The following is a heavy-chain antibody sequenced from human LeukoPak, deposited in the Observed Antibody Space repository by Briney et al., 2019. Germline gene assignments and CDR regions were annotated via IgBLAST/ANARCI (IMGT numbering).Heavy chain of an antibody. J-gene: IGHJ6*02. CDR1: GFTFSSYA. D-gene: IGHD1-26*01. CDR2: ISYDGSNK. CDR3: AREAPEWELLTSGMDV. Sequence: QTGGSLRLSCAASGFTFSSYAMHWVRQAPGKGLEWVAVISYDGSNKYYADSVKGRFTVSRDNSKNTLYLQMNSLRAEDTAVYYCAREAPEWELLTSGMDVWGQGTTVTVSS. V-gene: IGHV3-30*04.